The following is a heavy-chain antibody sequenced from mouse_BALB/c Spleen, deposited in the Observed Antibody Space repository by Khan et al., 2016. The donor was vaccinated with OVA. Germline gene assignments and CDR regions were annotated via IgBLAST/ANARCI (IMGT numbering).Heavy chain of an antibody. CDR2: IYPGDGDT. Sequence: VQLQQSGAELARPGASVKLSCKASGYTFTNYWMQWVKQRPGQGLEWIGAIYPGDGDTRYTQKFKGKATLTADKSSSTASMQLSSLASEDTAVYYCALRRDSLDCWGQGTSVTVSS. J-gene: IGHJ4*01. CDR1: GYTFTNYW. CDR3: ALRRDSLDC. V-gene: IGHV1-87*01. D-gene: IGHD1-1*01.